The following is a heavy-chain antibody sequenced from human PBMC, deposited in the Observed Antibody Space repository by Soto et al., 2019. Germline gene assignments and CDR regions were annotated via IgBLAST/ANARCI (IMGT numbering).Heavy chain of an antibody. CDR3: ARDLDHGDSSAYYYGLDV. CDR2: IYYSGST. CDR1: GGSISSGDYY. J-gene: IGHJ6*02. V-gene: IGHV4-30-4*01. D-gene: IGHD4-17*01. Sequence: TLSLTCTVSGGSISSGDYYWSWIRQPPGKGLEWIGYIYYSGSTYYNPSLKSRVTISVDTSKNQFSLKLSSVTAADTAVYYCARDLDHGDSSAYYYGLDVWGQGPTVTVSS.